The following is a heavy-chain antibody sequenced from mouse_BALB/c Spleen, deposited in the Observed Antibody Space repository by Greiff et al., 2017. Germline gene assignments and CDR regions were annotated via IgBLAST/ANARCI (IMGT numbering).Heavy chain of an antibody. V-gene: IGHV3-2*02. CDR3: ARWKAARAFYAMDY. J-gene: IGHJ4*01. Sequence: EVKVVESGPGLVKPSQSLSLTCTVTGYSITSDYAWNWIRQFPGNILEWMGYISDSGSTSYNPSLNSRISITRDTSKNQFFLQLNSVTTEDTATYDCARWKAARAFYAMDYWGQGTSVTVSS. D-gene: IGHD3-1*01. CDR1: GYSITSDYA. CDR2: ISDSGST.